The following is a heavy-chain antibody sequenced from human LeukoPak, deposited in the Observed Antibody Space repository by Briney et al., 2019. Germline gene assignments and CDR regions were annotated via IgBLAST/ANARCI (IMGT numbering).Heavy chain of an antibody. CDR1: GYTFTSYA. V-gene: IGHV1-3*01. D-gene: IGHD3-9*01. J-gene: IGHJ4*02. Sequence: ASVKVSCKASGYTFTSYAMHWVRQAPGQRLEWMGWINAGNGNTKYSQKFQGRVTITRDTSASTAYMELSSLRSEDTAVYYCARVGTRYYDIQSLFDYWGQGTLVTVSS. CDR3: ARVGTRYYDIQSLFDY. CDR2: INAGNGNT.